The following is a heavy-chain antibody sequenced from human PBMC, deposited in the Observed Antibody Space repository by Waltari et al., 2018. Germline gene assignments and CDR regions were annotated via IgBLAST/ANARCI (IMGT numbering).Heavy chain of an antibody. D-gene: IGHD5-12*01. Sequence: QVQLVQSGAEVKKPGASVKVSCKASGYTFTGYYMHWVRQAPGQGLEWMGWINPNRGGTNYAQKFQGRVTMTRDTSISTAYMELSRLRSDDTAVYYCAGGANPKKGDYYGMDVWGQGTTVTVSS. V-gene: IGHV1-2*02. CDR3: AGGANPKKGDYYGMDV. J-gene: IGHJ6*02. CDR1: GYTFTGYY. CDR2: INPNRGGT.